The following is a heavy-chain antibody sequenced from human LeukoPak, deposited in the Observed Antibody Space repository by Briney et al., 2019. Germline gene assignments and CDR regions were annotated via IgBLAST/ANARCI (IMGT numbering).Heavy chain of an antibody. Sequence: TASETLSLTCTVSGGSISGYYWSWIRQPPGKGLEWIGYIYYSGSTNYNPSLKSQVTISVDTSKNQVSLKLRSVTAADTAVYYCARQDSSSWYGDWFDPWGQGTLVTVSS. D-gene: IGHD3-22*01. CDR2: IYYSGST. J-gene: IGHJ5*02. V-gene: IGHV4-59*08. CDR3: ARQDSSSWYGDWFDP. CDR1: GGSISGYY.